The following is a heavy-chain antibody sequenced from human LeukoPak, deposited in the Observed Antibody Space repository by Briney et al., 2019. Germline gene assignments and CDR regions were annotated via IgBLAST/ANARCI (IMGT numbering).Heavy chain of an antibody. D-gene: IGHD2-21*02. CDR2: IHYSGST. V-gene: IGHV4-39*01. J-gene: IGHJ4*02. CDR3: ARTYPDCDY. Sequence: SETLSLTCTVSGGSISSSSYYWGWIRQPPGKGLEWIGSIHYSGSTYYNPSLQSRVTLSVDTSKNQFSLKLTSVTATDTAVYYCARTYPDCDYWGQGTLVTVSS. CDR1: GGSISSSSYY.